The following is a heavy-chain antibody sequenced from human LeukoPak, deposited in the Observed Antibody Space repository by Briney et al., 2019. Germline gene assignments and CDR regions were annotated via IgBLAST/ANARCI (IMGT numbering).Heavy chain of an antibody. Sequence: GESLKISCKGSGYSFTSYWIGWVRQMPGKGLEWMGIIYPGDSDIRYSPSFQGQVTISADKSISTAYPQWSSLKASDTAMYYCARRCRDDYGDYYFDYWGQGTLVTVSS. CDR1: GYSFTSYW. CDR3: ARRCRDDYGDYYFDY. V-gene: IGHV5-51*01. J-gene: IGHJ4*02. D-gene: IGHD4-17*01. CDR2: IYPGDSDI.